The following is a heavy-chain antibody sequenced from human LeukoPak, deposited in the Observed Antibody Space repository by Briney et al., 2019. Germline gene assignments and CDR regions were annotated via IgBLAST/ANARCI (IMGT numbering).Heavy chain of an antibody. D-gene: IGHD1-1*01. Sequence: HGESLKISCEGSGYTFFRYWITWVRQMPGKGLEWMGRVDPSDSYTNYSPSFQGHVTISTDKSISTAYLQWSSLKASDTAMYYCARLEGLSDDYWGLGTLVIVSS. CDR1: GYTFFRYW. V-gene: IGHV5-10-1*01. J-gene: IGHJ4*02. CDR2: VDPSDSYT. CDR3: ARLEGLSDDY.